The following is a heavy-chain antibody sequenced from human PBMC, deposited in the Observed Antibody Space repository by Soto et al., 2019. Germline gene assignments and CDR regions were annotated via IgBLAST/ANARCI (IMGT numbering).Heavy chain of an antibody. CDR2: INHSGST. V-gene: IGHV4-34*01. Sequence: PSETLSLTCAVDGGSFSGYYWSWIRQPPGKGLEWIGEINHSGSTNYNPSLKSRVTISVDTSKNQFSLKLSSVTAADTAVYYCASGTGGGPYYFDDWGQGTLVTVSS. J-gene: IGHJ4*02. D-gene: IGHD3-16*01. CDR3: ASGTGGGPYYFDD. CDR1: GGSFSGYY.